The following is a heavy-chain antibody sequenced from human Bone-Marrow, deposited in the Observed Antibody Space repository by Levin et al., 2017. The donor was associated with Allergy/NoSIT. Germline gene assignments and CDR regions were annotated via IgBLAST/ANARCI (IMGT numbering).Heavy chain of an antibody. D-gene: IGHD1-1*01. CDR3: VRLKGTVTTYDL. Sequence: LSLTCAASGFTFSTCLFSWVRQAPGKGLEWVATIWPDGGEKKYVDSVRGRFSIFRENAENSLFLQMNSLRVEDTAVYYCVRLKGTVTTYDLWGRGTLVTVSS. CDR1: GFTFSTCL. V-gene: IGHV3-7*01. J-gene: IGHJ2*01. CDR2: IWPDGGEK.